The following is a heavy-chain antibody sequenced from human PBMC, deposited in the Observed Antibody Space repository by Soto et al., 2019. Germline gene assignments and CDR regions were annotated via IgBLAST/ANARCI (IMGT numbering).Heavy chain of an antibody. Sequence: PGGSLRLSCAASGFTFSSYAMSWVRQAPGKGLEWVSAISGSGGSTYYADSVKGRFTISRDNSKNTLYLQMNSLRAEDTAVYYCAKHPYCGGDCYLDFDYWGQGTLVTVSS. CDR2: ISGSGGST. CDR3: AKHPYCGGDCYLDFDY. CDR1: GFTFSSYA. J-gene: IGHJ4*02. D-gene: IGHD2-21*02. V-gene: IGHV3-23*01.